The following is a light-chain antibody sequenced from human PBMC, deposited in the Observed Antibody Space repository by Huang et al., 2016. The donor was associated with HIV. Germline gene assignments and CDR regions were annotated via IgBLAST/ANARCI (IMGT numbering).Light chain of an antibody. CDR3: QQYYSTPYT. CDR2: WAS. J-gene: IGKJ2*01. V-gene: IGKV4-1*01. CDR1: QSVLYSSGSKNY. Sequence: DIVMTQSPDSLAVSLGERTTINCKSSQSVLYSSGSKNYLAWYQQKPGQLPKLLIYWASTRESGVRDRFSGSGSGKDFTLTISSLQAEDVAVYYCQQYYSTPYTFGQGTTLEIK.